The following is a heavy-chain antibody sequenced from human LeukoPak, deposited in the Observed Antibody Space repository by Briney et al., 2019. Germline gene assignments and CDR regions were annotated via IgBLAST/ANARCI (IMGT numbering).Heavy chain of an antibody. J-gene: IGHJ4*02. CDR2: ISYDGSNN. Sequence: PGGSLRLSCAASGFTFSSYGMHWVRQAPGKGLEWVAVISYDGSNNYYADSVKGRFTISRDNSKNTLYLQMNSLRAEDTAVYYCAKDGATAMAFDYWGQGTLVTVSS. V-gene: IGHV3-30*18. D-gene: IGHD5-18*01. CDR1: GFTFSSYG. CDR3: AKDGATAMAFDY.